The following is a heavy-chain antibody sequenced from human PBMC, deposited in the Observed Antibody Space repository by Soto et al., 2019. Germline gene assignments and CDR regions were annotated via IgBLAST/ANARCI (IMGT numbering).Heavy chain of an antibody. J-gene: IGHJ4*02. CDR3: ARGIAAAGD. V-gene: IGHV3-74*01. D-gene: IGHD6-13*01. CDR2: IHSDGSSA. CDR1: EFTFTNYW. Sequence: EVQLVESGGGLVQPGGSLRLSCAGSEFTFTNYWIHWVRQAPGKGLVWVSRIHSDGSSASYADSVKGRFTISRDNAKNTLYLQMNSLRVEDTAVYYCARGIAAAGDWGQGTLVTVSS.